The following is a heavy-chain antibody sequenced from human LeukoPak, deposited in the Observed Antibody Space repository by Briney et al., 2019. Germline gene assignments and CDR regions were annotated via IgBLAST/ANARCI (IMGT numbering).Heavy chain of an antibody. CDR3: ARYTVVVVAATSNWFDP. D-gene: IGHD2-15*01. CDR2: IYYSGST. Sequence: SETLSLTCTVSGGSISSSSYYWGWIRQPPGKGLEWIGSIYYSGSTYYNPSLKSRVTISVDTSKNQFSLKLSSVTAADTAVYYCARYTVVVVAATSNWFDPWGQGTLVTVSS. J-gene: IGHJ5*02. CDR1: GGSISSSSYY. V-gene: IGHV4-39*01.